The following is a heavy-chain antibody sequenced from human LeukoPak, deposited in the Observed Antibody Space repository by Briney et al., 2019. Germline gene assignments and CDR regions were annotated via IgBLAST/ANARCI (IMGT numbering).Heavy chain of an antibody. J-gene: IGHJ4*02. D-gene: IGHD3-3*01. CDR3: AKDYNYDFWSGLPGSFDY. V-gene: IGHV3-9*01. CDR1: EFTFSRYS. CDR2: ISWNSGSI. Sequence: QPGGSLRLSCAASEFTFSRYSMNWVRQAPGKGLEWVSGISWNSGSIGYADSVKGRFTISRDNAKNSLYLQMNSLRAEDTALYYCAKDYNYDFWSGLPGSFDYWGQGTLVTVSS.